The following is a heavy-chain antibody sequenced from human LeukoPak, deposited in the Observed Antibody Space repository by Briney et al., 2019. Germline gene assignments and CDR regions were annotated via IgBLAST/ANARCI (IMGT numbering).Heavy chain of an antibody. Sequence: PGGSLRLSCAASGFTFSSYAMSWVRQAPGKGLEWVSVIYSGGSTYYADSVKGRFAISRDNSKNTLYLQMNSLRAEDTAVYYCARPGIAAAGDAFDIWGQGTMVTVSS. CDR2: IYSGGST. V-gene: IGHV3-66*04. CDR1: GFTFSSYA. J-gene: IGHJ3*02. D-gene: IGHD6-13*01. CDR3: ARPGIAAAGDAFDI.